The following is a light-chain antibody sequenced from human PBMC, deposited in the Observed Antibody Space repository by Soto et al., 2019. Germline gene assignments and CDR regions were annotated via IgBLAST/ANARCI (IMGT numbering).Light chain of an antibody. CDR1: QNVGRNY. J-gene: IGKJ4*01. Sequence: ETVLTQSPGTLSLSPGERATLSCRASQNVGRNYVVWYQHKPGQSPRVLIYGASSRATGIPARFSGSGSGTDFTLTISRLEPEDFAVYYCQQYASSPLTFGGGTKVEVK. V-gene: IGKV3-20*01. CDR2: GAS. CDR3: QQYASSPLT.